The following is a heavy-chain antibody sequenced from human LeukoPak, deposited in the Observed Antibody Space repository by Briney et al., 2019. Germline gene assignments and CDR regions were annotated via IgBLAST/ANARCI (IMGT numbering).Heavy chain of an antibody. J-gene: IGHJ4*02. V-gene: IGHV4-4*07. CDR3: ARGPPALAVAGTLLYYFDY. Sequence: SSETLSLTCTVSGGSISSYYWSWIRQPAGKGLEWIGHIYTSGSTNYNPSLKSRVTISVDKSKNQFSLKLSSVTAADTAVYYCARGPPALAVAGTLLYYFDYWGQGTLVTVSS. CDR2: IYTSGST. D-gene: IGHD6-19*01. CDR1: GGSISSYY.